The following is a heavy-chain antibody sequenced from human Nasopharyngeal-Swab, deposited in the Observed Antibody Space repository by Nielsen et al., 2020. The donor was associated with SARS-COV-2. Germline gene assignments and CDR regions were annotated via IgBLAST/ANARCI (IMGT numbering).Heavy chain of an antibody. Sequence: SETLSLTCTVSGGSISSYYWSWIRQPPGKGLEWIGYIYYSGSTNYNPSLKSRVTISVDTSKNQFSLKLSSVTAADTAMYYCARMRIAVAGFDYWGQGTLVTVSS. CDR2: IYYSGST. V-gene: IGHV4-59*08. CDR3: ARMRIAVAGFDY. D-gene: IGHD6-19*01. J-gene: IGHJ4*02. CDR1: GGSISSYY.